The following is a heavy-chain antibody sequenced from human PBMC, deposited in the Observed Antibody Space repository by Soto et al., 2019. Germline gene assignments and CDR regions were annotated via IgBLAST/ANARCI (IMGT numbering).Heavy chain of an antibody. Sequence: SETLSLTCAVYGGSFSGYYWSWIRQPPGKGLEWIGEINHSGSTNYNPSLKSRVTISVDTSKNQFSLKLTAVTAADAAVYYCARDLRGYSYGYDAFDIWGQGTMVTVSS. D-gene: IGHD5-18*01. J-gene: IGHJ3*02. V-gene: IGHV4-34*01. CDR3: ARDLRGYSYGYDAFDI. CDR1: GGSFSGYY. CDR2: INHSGST.